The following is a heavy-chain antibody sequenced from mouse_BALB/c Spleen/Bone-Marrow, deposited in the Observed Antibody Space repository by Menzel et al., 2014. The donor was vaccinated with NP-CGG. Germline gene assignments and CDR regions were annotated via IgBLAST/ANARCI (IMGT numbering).Heavy chain of an antibody. J-gene: IGHJ1*01. CDR2: ILPGSGST. V-gene: IGHV1-9*01. Sequence: VQLVESGAELMKPGAPVKISCKATGYTFSSYWIEWVKQRPGHGLEWIGEILPGSGSTNYNEKFKGKATFTADTSSNTAYMQLSSLTSEDSAVYYCARRGGWLGYFDVWGAGTTVTVSS. CDR3: ARRGGWLGYFDV. CDR1: GYTFSSYW. D-gene: IGHD2-3*01.